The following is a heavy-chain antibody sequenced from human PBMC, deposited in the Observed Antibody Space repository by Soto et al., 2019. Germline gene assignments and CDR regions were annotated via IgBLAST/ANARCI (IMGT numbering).Heavy chain of an antibody. Sequence: QVQLVQSGAEVRKPGSSVQVSCKASGGTFDNYAIVWVRQAPGQGLEWVGGIIPVLGAANYAQKFQDKVTNTRDASTSTAFMGLRSPAFEDKAVYYCAGVGPWLGYYFDYWGQGTLVTVSS. CDR2: IIPVLGAA. D-gene: IGHD5-12*01. V-gene: IGHV1-69*01. J-gene: IGHJ4*02. CDR3: AGVGPWLGYYFDY. CDR1: GGTFDNYA.